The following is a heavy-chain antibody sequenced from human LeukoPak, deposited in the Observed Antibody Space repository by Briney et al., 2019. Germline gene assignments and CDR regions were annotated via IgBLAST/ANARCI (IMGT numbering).Heavy chain of an antibody. Sequence: GASVKVSCKASGYTFTSYGISWVRQAPGQGLEWMGWISAYNGNTNYAQKLQGRVTMTTDTSTSTAYMELRSLRSDDTAVYYCARNPKARYYYGMDVWGQGTTVTVSS. J-gene: IGHJ6*02. CDR3: ARNPKARYYYGMDV. V-gene: IGHV1-18*01. CDR2: ISAYNGNT. D-gene: IGHD1-14*01. CDR1: GYTFTSYG.